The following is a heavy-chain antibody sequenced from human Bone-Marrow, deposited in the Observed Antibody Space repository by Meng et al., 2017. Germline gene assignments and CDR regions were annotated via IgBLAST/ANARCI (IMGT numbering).Heavy chain of an antibody. CDR1: GYTFPSYG. Sequence: ASVKVSCKASGYTFPSYGISWVRQAPGQGLEWMGWISAYNGNTNYAQKLQGRVTMTTDTSTSTAYMELRSLRSDDTAVYYCARDSLRSGWYRLYYYYYGMDVWGQGTTVTVSS. CDR3: ARDSLRSGWYRLYYYYYGMDV. V-gene: IGHV1-18*01. D-gene: IGHD6-19*01. CDR2: ISAYNGNT. J-gene: IGHJ6*02.